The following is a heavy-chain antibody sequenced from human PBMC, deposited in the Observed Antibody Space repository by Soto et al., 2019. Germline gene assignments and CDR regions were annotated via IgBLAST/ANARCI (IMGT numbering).Heavy chain of an antibody. V-gene: IGHV3-30-3*01. CDR3: AREENSSGYAGTFQH. D-gene: IGHD3-22*01. CDR2: ISGDAISK. J-gene: IGHJ1*01. CDR1: GLTFSTSI. Sequence: QVQLVESGGGLVQPGRSLRLSCAASGLTFSTSIMHWVRQAPGKGLEWIAVISGDAISKIYAESVKGRFTLSRDNSKNTVYLEMDSLTAEDTAVYYCAREENSSGYAGTFQHWGQGTLVTVSA.